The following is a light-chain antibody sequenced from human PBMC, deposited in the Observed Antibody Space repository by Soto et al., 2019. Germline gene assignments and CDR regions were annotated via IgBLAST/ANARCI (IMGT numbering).Light chain of an antibody. CDR3: QQYSTSPWT. CDR2: GAS. J-gene: IGKJ1*01. CDR1: QSVSSSY. Sequence: EIVLTQSPGTLSLSPGERATLSCRASQSVSSSYLAWYQQKPGQAPRLLIYGASSRATGIPDRFIGSGSGTDFTLTISRLEPEDFAVYFRQQYSTSPWTFGQGTKVEIK. V-gene: IGKV3-20*01.